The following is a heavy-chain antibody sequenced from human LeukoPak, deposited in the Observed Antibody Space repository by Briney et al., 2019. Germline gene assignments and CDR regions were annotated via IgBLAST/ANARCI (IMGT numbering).Heavy chain of an antibody. Sequence: SETLSLTCTVSGGSISSYYWSWIRQPPGKGLEWIAHIYGSGSTNYNPSLKSRATLPSDTTKNQFSLKLSSVTAADTAVYYCARHLPYSSSWYGGYYYYGMDVWGQGTTVTVSS. CDR1: GGSISSYY. D-gene: IGHD6-13*01. CDR2: IYGSGST. CDR3: ARHLPYSSSWYGGYYYYGMDV. J-gene: IGHJ6*02. V-gene: IGHV4-59*08.